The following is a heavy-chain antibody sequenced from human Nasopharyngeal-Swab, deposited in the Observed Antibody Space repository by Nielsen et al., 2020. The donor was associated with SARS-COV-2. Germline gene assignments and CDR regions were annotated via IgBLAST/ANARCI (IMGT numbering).Heavy chain of an antibody. CDR3: ARAVYSSSWYYFDY. CDR1: GYTFTSYA. V-gene: IGHV1-2*06. CDR2: INPNSGGT. Sequence: ASVKVSCKASGYTFTSYAMHWVRQAPGQRLEWMGRINPNSGGTNYAQKFQGRVTMTRDTSISTAYMELSRLRSDDTAVYYCARAVYSSSWYYFDYWGQGTLVTVSS. J-gene: IGHJ4*02. D-gene: IGHD6-13*01.